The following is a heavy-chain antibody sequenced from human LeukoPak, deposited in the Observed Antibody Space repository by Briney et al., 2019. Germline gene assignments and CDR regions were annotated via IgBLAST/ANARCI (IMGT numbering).Heavy chain of an antibody. V-gene: IGHV1-8*01. CDR1: GYTFTSYD. CDR2: MNPNSGNT. D-gene: IGHD2-2*01. Sequence: ASVTVSCKASGYTFTSYDINWVRQAPGQGLEWMGWMNPNSGNTGYAQKFQGRVTMTRDTSTSTVYMELSSLTSEDTAVYYCARDPCSTSCYAFDYWGQGTLVTVSS. CDR3: ARDPCSTSCYAFDY. J-gene: IGHJ4*02.